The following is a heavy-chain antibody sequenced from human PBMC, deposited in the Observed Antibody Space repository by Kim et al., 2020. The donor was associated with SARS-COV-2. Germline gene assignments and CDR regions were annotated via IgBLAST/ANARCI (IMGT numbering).Heavy chain of an antibody. CDR3: AKDRYSSSWYSAYYYYYGMDV. Sequence: GGSLRLSCAASGFTFSSYAMHWVRQAPGKGLEWVAVIWYDGSNKYYADSVKGRFTISRDNSKNTLYLQMNSLRAEDTAVYYCAKDRYSSSWYSAYYYYYGMDVWGQGTTVTVSS. CDR1: GFTFSSYA. V-gene: IGHV3-33*06. J-gene: IGHJ6*02. CDR2: IWYDGSNK. D-gene: IGHD6-13*01.